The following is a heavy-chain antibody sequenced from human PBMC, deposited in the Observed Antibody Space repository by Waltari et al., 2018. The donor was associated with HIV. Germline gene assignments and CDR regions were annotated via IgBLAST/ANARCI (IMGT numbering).Heavy chain of an antibody. J-gene: IGHJ4*02. CDR1: GGSISSGSYY. D-gene: IGHD3-3*01. V-gene: IGHV4-61*02. CDR3: ASITIFGVVKDY. Sequence: QVQLQESGPGLVKPSQTLSLTCTVSGGSISSGSYYWSWTRQPAGKGLEWIGRIYTSGSTNYNPSLKSRVTISVDTSKNQFSLKLSSVTAADTAVYYCASITIFGVVKDYWGQGTLVTVSS. CDR2: IYTSGST.